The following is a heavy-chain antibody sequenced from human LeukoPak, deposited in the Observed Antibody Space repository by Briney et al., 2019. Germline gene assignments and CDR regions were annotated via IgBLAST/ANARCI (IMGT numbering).Heavy chain of an antibody. Sequence: GASVKVSCKASGYTFTGYYMHWVRQAPGQGLEWMGWINPNSSGTNYAQKFQGRVTMTRDTSISTAYMELSRLRSDDTAVYYCARGNYDYVWGSYRFYYFDYWGQGTLVTVSS. D-gene: IGHD3-16*02. J-gene: IGHJ4*02. V-gene: IGHV1-2*02. CDR2: INPNSSGT. CDR3: ARGNYDYVWGSYRFYYFDY. CDR1: GYTFTGYY.